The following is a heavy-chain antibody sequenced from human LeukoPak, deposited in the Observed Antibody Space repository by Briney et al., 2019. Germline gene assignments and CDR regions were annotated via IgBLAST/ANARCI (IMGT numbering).Heavy chain of an antibody. Sequence: GGSLRLSCAASGGTFSGSAMHWVRQASGKGLEWVGRIRSKGNSYATAYAASVKGRFTISRDDSKNTAYLQMNSLKTEDTAVYYCHGGYYYYGMDVWGQGTTVTVSS. V-gene: IGHV3-73*01. CDR3: HGGYYYYGMDV. J-gene: IGHJ6*02. CDR1: GGTFSGSA. CDR2: IRSKGNSYAT.